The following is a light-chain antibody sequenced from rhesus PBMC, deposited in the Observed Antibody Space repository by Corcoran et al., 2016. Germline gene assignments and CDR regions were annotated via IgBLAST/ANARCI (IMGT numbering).Light chain of an antibody. CDR1: QSLLHSGGKTY. Sequence: DIVMTQTALSLPVTPGEPASISCRSSQSLLHSGGKTYLAWYLQKPGQFPQFLISGVSTRASGVPDRVSGSVSGTNFTLKIRRVEAEDVGVYYYMQGIQLLTFGGGTKVEIQ. CDR2: GVS. CDR3: MQGIQLLT. V-gene: IGKV2-90*01. J-gene: IGKJ4*01.